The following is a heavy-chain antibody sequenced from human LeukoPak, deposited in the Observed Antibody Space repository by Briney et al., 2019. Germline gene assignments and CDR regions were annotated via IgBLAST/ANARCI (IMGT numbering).Heavy chain of an antibody. CDR1: GFTFSSYA. CDR2: ISGSGGST. J-gene: IGHJ4*02. V-gene: IGHV3-23*01. CDR3: AKDFMGSSGYYYGGGFWLDY. Sequence: GGSLRLSCAASGFTFSSYAMSWVRQAPGKGLEWVSAISGSGGSTYYADSVKGRFTISRDNSKNTLYLQMNSLRAEDTAVYYCAKDFMGSSGYYYGGGFWLDYWGQGTLVTVSS. D-gene: IGHD3-22*01.